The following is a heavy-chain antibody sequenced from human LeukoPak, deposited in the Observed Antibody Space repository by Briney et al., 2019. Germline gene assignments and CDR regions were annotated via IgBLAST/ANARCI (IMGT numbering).Heavy chain of an antibody. CDR1: GGSISNYY. V-gene: IGHV4-59*05. Sequence: KPSETLSLTCTVSGGSISNYYWSWIRQPPGKGLEWIGSIYYSGSTYYNPSLKSRVTISVDTSKNQFSLKLSSVTAADTAVYYCARHQQIYQQWLDFDYWGQGTLVTVSS. CDR2: IYYSGST. J-gene: IGHJ4*02. CDR3: ARHQQIYQQWLDFDY. D-gene: IGHD6-19*01.